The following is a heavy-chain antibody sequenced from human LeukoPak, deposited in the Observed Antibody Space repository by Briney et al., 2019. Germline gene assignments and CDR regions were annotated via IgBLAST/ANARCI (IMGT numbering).Heavy chain of an antibody. J-gene: IGHJ3*02. CDR2: ISSSSSFI. D-gene: IGHD6-6*01. CDR1: GFTFSSYS. Sequence: PGGSLRLSCAASGFTFSSYSMNWVRQAPGKGLEWVSSISSSSSFIYYADSVKGRFTISRDNAKNSLYLQMNSLRAEDTAVYYCASLEYSSSDDAFDIWGQGTMVTVSS. V-gene: IGHV3-21*01. CDR3: ASLEYSSSDDAFDI.